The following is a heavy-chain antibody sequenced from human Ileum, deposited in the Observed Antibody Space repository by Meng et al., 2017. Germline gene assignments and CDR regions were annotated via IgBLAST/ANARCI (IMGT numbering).Heavy chain of an antibody. V-gene: IGHV4-31*03. Sequence: VQLQESGPGPVKPSQTLFLTCTVSGGSISGGHYFWSWIRQHPEKGLEWIGYIYHSGVTYYSPSLKSRLTISVDTSKNQFSLKLSSVTAADTAIYYCARGVVTYYDSSTLTWFDPWGQGALVTVSS. D-gene: IGHD3-22*01. CDR1: GGSISGGHYF. CDR2: IYHSGVT. J-gene: IGHJ5*02. CDR3: ARGVVTYYDSSTLTWFDP.